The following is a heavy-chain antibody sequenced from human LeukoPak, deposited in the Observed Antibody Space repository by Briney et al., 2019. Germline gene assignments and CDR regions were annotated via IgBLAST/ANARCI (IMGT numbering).Heavy chain of an antibody. CDR2: IRYDGSNK. V-gene: IGHV3-30*02. Sequence: GGSLRLSCAASGFTFSSYGMHWVRQAPGKGLEWVAFIRYDGSNKYYADSVKGRFTISRDNSKNTLYLQMNSLRAEDTAVYYCAREHSSYDYYYMDVWGKGTTVTVSS. CDR1: GFTFSSYG. CDR3: AREHSSYDYYYMDV. J-gene: IGHJ6*03. D-gene: IGHD6-19*01.